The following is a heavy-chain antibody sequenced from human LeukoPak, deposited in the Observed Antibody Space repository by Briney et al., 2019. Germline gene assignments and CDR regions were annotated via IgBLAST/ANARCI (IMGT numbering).Heavy chain of an antibody. J-gene: IGHJ4*02. V-gene: IGHV4-4*02. Sequence: TSETLSLTCAVSGGSISSSNWWSWVRQPPGKGLEWIGEIYHSGSTNYNPSLKSRVTISVDKSKNQFSLKLSSVTAADTAVYYCARVWITFGGVIYYFDYWGQGTLVTVSS. CDR3: ARVWITFGGVIYYFDY. CDR1: GGSISSSNW. CDR2: IYHSGST. D-gene: IGHD3-16*02.